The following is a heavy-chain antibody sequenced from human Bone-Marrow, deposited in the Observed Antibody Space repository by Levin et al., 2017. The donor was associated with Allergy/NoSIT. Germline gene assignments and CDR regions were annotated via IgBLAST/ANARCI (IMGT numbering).Heavy chain of an antibody. Sequence: LSLTCAVYGGSFSGYYWSWIRQPPGKGLEWIGEINHSGSTNYNPSLKSRVTISVDTSKNQFSLKLSSVTAADTAVYYCARGVKYYYDSSTPVSWGQGTLVTVSS. CDR3: ARGVKYYYDSSTPVS. J-gene: IGHJ4*02. V-gene: IGHV4-34*01. CDR2: INHSGST. D-gene: IGHD3-22*01. CDR1: GGSFSGYY.